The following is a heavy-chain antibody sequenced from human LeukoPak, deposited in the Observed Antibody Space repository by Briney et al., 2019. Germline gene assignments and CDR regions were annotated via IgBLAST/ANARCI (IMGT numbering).Heavy chain of an antibody. CDR2: IYSGGST. CDR1: GFTVSSNY. J-gene: IGHJ4*02. Sequence: GGSLRLSCAASGFTVSSNYMSWVRQAPGKGLEWVSVIYSGGSTYYADSVKGRFTISRDNSKNTLCLQMNSLRAEDTAVYYCARDPYGGNYLDYWGQGTLVTVSS. CDR3: ARDPYGGNYLDY. D-gene: IGHD4-23*01. V-gene: IGHV3-53*01.